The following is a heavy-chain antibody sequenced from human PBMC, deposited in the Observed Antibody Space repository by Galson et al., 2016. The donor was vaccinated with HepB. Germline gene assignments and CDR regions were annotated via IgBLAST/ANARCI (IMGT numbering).Heavy chain of an antibody. D-gene: IGHD2-8*02. Sequence: SLRLSCAASGFTFNSYTMNWVRQAPGKGLEWVSSISISRSYIYYADSVKGRFTISRDNSKNTLYLQMNSLRVEDTAIYYCAKAPSPSCIGALCYELDSWGQGTLVTVSS. CDR2: ISISRSYI. CDR1: GFTFNSYT. J-gene: IGHJ4*02. V-gene: IGHV3-21*04. CDR3: AKAPSPSCIGALCYELDS.